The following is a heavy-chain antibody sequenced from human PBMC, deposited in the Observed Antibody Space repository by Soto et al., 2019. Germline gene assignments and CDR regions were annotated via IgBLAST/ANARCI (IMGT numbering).Heavy chain of an antibody. D-gene: IGHD3-9*01. J-gene: IGHJ4*02. CDR2: INSDGSKM. CDR1: GFSFSSYS. V-gene: IGHV3-74*01. CDR3: ARDYYGLLTGYYVDH. Sequence: EVQLVESGGGLVQPGGSLRLSCAASGFSFSSYSMHWVRQAPGAGLVWLSRINSDGSKMVYADSVKGRFTISRDNAKNTLYLEMSGIVAEDTAVYYCARDYYGLLTGYYVDHWGQGTLVTVSS.